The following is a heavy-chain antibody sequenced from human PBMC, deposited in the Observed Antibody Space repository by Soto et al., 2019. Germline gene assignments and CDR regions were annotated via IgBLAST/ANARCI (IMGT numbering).Heavy chain of an antibody. D-gene: IGHD3-16*01. CDR2: IWGDGSKK. Sequence: QVQLVESGGGVVQPGTSLRLSCAASGLNLRGYGFHWVRQAPGKGLDWVAAIWGDGSKKFYADSVQGRFTLSRDDSRNTLFLQLYSLRDEDTAIYYCVPEWGNTGPRSLGDFHYWGQGTVVTVSS. CDR1: GLNLRGYG. CDR3: VPEWGNTGPRSLGDFHY. V-gene: IGHV3-33*01. J-gene: IGHJ4*02.